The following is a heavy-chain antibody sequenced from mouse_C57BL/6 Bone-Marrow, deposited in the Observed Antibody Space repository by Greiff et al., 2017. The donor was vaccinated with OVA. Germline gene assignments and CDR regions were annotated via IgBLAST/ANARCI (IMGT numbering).Heavy chain of an antibody. D-gene: IGHD2-2*01. CDR2: IYPRSGNT. CDR3: ARDDGYDGY. J-gene: IGHJ2*01. V-gene: IGHV1-81*01. CDR1: GYTFTSYG. Sequence: QVQLQQSGAELARPGASVKLSCKASGYTFTSYGISWVKQRPGQGLEWIGEIYPRSGNTYYNEKFKGKATLTADKSSSTAYMELRSLTSEDSAVYFCARDDGYDGYGGQGTTPTVS.